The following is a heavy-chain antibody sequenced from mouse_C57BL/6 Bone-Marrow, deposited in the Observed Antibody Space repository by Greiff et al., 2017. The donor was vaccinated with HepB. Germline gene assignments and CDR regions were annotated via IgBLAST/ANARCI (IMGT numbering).Heavy chain of an antibody. J-gene: IGHJ4*01. CDR1: GYAFSSSW. Sequence: QVQLQQSGPELVKPGASVKISCKASGYAFSSSWMNWVKQRPGKGLEWIGRIYPGDGDTNYNGKFKGKATLTADKSSSTAYMQLSSLTSEDSAVYFCARRDYYGSSFYAMDYWCQGTSVTVSS. CDR2: IYPGDGDT. CDR3: ARRDYYGSSFYAMDY. V-gene: IGHV1-82*01. D-gene: IGHD1-1*01.